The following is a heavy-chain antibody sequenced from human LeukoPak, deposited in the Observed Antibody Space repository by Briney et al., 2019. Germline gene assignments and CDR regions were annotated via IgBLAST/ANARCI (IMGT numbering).Heavy chain of an antibody. V-gene: IGHV3-53*01. D-gene: IGHD3-16*02. Sequence: GGSLRLSCAASGFTVSSNYMSWVRQAPGKGLEWVSVIYSGGSTYYADSVKGRFTISRDNSKNTLYLQMNSLRAEDTAVYYCARVRWNDYVWGSYHTYCDYWGQGTLSPSPQ. J-gene: IGHJ4*02. CDR2: IYSGGST. CDR1: GFTVSSNY. CDR3: ARVRWNDYVWGSYHTYCDY.